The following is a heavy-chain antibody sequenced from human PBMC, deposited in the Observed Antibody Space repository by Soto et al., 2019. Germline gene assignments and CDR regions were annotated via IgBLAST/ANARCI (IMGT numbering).Heavy chain of an antibody. CDR1: GGSFSGYY. J-gene: IGHJ5*02. D-gene: IGHD3-10*01. Sequence: PSETLSLTCAVYGGSFSGYYWSWIRQPPGKGLEWIGEINHSGSTNYNPSLKSRVTISVDTSKNQFSLKLSSVTAADTAVYYCVRHGSGSYYNNWFDPWSQGTLVTVSS. CDR3: VRHGSGSYYNNWFDP. V-gene: IGHV4-34*01. CDR2: INHSGST.